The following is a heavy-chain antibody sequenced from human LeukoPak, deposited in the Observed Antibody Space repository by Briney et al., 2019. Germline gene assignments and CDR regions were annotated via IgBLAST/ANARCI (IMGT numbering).Heavy chain of an antibody. D-gene: IGHD7-27*01. CDR1: GYSISSGYY. V-gene: IGHV4-38-2*02. CDR2: IYHSGST. Sequence: SETLSLTCTVSGYSISSGYYWGWIRQPPGKGLEWIGSIYHSGSTYYNQSLKSRVTISVDTSKNQFSLKLSSVTAPDTAVYYCSRDPALGSDYWGQGTLGTVSS. CDR3: SRDPALGSDY. J-gene: IGHJ4*02.